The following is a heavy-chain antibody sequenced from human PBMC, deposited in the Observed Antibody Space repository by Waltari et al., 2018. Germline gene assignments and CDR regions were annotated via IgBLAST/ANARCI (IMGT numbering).Heavy chain of an antibody. CDR3: ARARPELPATQRNAFDI. D-gene: IGHD2-2*01. J-gene: IGHJ3*02. CDR2: INHSGST. V-gene: IGHV4-34*01. Sequence: QVQLQQWGAGLLKPSETLSLTCAVYGGSFSGYYWSWIRQPPGKGLEWIGEINHSGSTNYNPSLQSRVTISVDTSKNQFSLKLSSVTAADTAVYYCARARPELPATQRNAFDIWGQGTMVTVSS. CDR1: GGSFSGYY.